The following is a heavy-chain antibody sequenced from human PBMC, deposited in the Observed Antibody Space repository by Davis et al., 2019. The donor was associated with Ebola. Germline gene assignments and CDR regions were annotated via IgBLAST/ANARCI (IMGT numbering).Heavy chain of an antibody. V-gene: IGHV3-30*02. D-gene: IGHD6-19*01. CDR1: GFTFSTPG. CDR3: AKGDNSGWYGVDY. Sequence: GESLKISCSASGFTFSTPGMFWVRQAPGQGLERVAFIRFAGSAKYYADSVQGRFTISRENSKATLDLQMTSLRAEDTAVYYCAKGDNSGWYGVDYWGQGTLVTGSS. J-gene: IGHJ4*02. CDR2: IRFAGSAK.